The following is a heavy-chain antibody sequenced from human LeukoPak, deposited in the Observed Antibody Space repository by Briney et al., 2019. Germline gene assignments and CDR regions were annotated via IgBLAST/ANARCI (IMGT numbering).Heavy chain of an antibody. Sequence: GGSLRLSCAASGFTVSSNYMSWVRQAPGKGLEWVSAISGSGGSTYYADSVKGRFTISRDNSKNTLYLQMNSLRAEDTAVYYCAKGQWLDYYFDYWGQGTLVTVSS. J-gene: IGHJ4*02. D-gene: IGHD5-12*01. CDR3: AKGQWLDYYFDY. V-gene: IGHV3-23*01. CDR1: GFTVSSNY. CDR2: ISGSGGST.